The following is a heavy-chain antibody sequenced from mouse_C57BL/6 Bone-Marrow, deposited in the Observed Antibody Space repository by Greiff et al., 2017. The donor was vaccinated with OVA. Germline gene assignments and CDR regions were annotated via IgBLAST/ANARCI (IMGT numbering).Heavy chain of an antibody. J-gene: IGHJ3*01. D-gene: IGHD6-1*01. CDR3: AAYARFAY. CDR2: IYPGDGDT. CDR1: GYAFSSSW. V-gene: IGHV1-82*01. Sequence: QVQLQQSGPELVKPGASVKISCKASGYAFSSSWMNWVKQRPGKGLEWIGRIYPGDGDTNYNGKFKGKATLTADKSSGTAYMQLSSLTSEDSAVYFCAAYARFAYWGQGTLVTVSA.